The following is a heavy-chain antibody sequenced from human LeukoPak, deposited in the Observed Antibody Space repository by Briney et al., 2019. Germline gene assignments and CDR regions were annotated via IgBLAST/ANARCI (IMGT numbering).Heavy chain of an antibody. Sequence: SETLSLTCTVSGGSISTYSWSWIRQPAGKGLEWIGRIYTSGSATYNPSLKSRVSMSVDTSKNQFSLKLNSVTAADTAVYYCARVSGVTLAGMDYWGRGTLVTVSS. CDR2: IYTSGSA. D-gene: IGHD6-19*01. CDR3: ARVSGVTLAGMDY. J-gene: IGHJ4*02. V-gene: IGHV4-4*07. CDR1: GGSISTYS.